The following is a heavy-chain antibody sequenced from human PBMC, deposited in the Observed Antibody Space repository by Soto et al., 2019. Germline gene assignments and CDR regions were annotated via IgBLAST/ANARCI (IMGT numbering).Heavy chain of an antibody. CDR3: GRHGLFGSSALSYYFDY. J-gene: IGHJ4*02. CDR1: GGSVSSNYY. V-gene: IGHV4-39*01. Sequence: SETLSLTCTVSGGSVSSNYYWGWIRQPPGKGLEWIGSIFYSGSTYYNPSLQSRITISVDTSKNQFSLRLSSVTAADTAVYYCGRHGLFGSSALSYYFDYWGQGTLVTVSS. CDR2: IFYSGST. D-gene: IGHD3-16*01.